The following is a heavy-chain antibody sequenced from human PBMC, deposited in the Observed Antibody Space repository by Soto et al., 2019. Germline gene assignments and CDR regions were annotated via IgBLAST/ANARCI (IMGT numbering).Heavy chain of an antibody. CDR2: ISYDGSNK. CDR3: ARVDWGSVDY. CDR1: GFTFSSYA. D-gene: IGHD3-16*01. V-gene: IGHV3-30-3*01. J-gene: IGHJ4*02. Sequence: QVQLVESGGGVVQPGRSLRLSCAASGFTFSSYAMHWVRQAPGKGLEWVAVISYDGSNKYYADSVKGRFTISRDNSKNTLYLQMNSLRAEYTAVYYCARVDWGSVDYWGQGTLVTVSS.